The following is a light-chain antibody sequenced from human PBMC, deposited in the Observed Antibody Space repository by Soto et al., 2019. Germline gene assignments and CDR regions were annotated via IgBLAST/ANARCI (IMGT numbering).Light chain of an antibody. J-gene: IGKJ4*01. Sequence: EIVLTQSPGTLSLSPGDRATLSCRASQSVTSNYLAWYQQKPGQAPRLLLYGASRRSIGIPDRFSGSGSGTDVSITISRLEQADYAVYYCQQYDTSPPLTFGGGTKVEIK. V-gene: IGKV3-20*01. CDR1: QSVTSNY. CDR3: QQYDTSPPLT. CDR2: GAS.